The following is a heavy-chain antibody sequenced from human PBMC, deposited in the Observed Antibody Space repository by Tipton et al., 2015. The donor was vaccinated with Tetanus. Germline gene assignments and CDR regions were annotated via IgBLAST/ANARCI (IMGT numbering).Heavy chain of an antibody. V-gene: IGHV5-51*01. Sequence: QLVQSGAAVKKPGESLKISCQTSGYNFDIYWIGWVRQVPGKGLEWMGIIYPDDSDTRYGPSFRGQVTFSVDKSTSTAYLHLKSLKTSDTAIYFCARLPKHYSASGSTWGQGTQVTVSS. CDR2: IYPDDSDT. CDR3: ARLPKHYSASGST. J-gene: IGHJ5*02. CDR1: GYNFDIYW. D-gene: IGHD3-10*01.